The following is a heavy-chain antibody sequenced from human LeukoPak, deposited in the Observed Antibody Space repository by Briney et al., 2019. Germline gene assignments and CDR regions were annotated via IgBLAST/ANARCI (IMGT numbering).Heavy chain of an antibody. CDR3: ARDRHIVVVVAATPGFDY. J-gene: IGHJ4*02. Sequence: ASVKVSCKASGYTFTGYYMHWARQAPGQGLEWMGWINPNSGGTNYAQKFQGRVTMTRDTSISTAYMELSRLRSDDTAVYYCARDRHIVVVVAATPGFDYWGQGTLVTVSS. CDR2: INPNSGGT. V-gene: IGHV1-2*02. D-gene: IGHD2-15*01. CDR1: GYTFTGYY.